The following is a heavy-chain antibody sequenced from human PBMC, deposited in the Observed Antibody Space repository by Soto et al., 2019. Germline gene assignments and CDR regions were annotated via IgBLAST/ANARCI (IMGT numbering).Heavy chain of an antibody. J-gene: IGHJ6*02. V-gene: IGHV1-69*08. D-gene: IGHD2-21*02. CDR1: RDTFSSYI. Sequence: QVQLVQSGAEVKKPGSSVRVSCRSSRDTFSSYIVNWLRLAPGRGLEWMGRVNPVLTTTDYAQNFRGRVTISADRSTNTVYLDLSSLRSDDTAVYYCARRRYCGYDCYHKHYYGMDVWGQGSLVTVAS. CDR2: VNPVLTTT. CDR3: ARRRYCGYDCYHKHYYGMDV.